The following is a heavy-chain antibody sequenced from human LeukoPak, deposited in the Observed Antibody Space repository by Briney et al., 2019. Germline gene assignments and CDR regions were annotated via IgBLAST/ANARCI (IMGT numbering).Heavy chain of an antibody. J-gene: IGHJ5*02. D-gene: IGHD6-13*01. V-gene: IGHV4-38-2*02. CDR3: ARAYSSSWYYNWFDP. CDR1: GYSISSGYY. CDR2: IYNSGST. Sequence: PSETLSLTCTVPGYSISSGYYWGWIRQPPGKGLEWIGSIYNSGSTYYNPSLKSRVTISVDTSKNQFSLKLRSVTAADTAMYYCARAYSSSWYYNWFDPWGQGTLVTVSS.